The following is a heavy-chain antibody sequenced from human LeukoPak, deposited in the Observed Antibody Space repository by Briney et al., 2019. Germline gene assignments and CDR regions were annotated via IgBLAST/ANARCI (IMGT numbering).Heavy chain of an antibody. CDR1: GYTFTSYY. V-gene: IGHV1-69*13. CDR3: ARDLEEQWLAYYYYYMDV. Sequence: SVKVSCKASGYTFTSYYMHWVRQAPGQGLEWMGGIIPIFGTANYAQKFQGRVTITADESTSTAYMELSRLRSDDTAVYYCARDLEEQWLAYYYYYMDVWGKGTTVTISS. J-gene: IGHJ6*03. CDR2: IIPIFGTA. D-gene: IGHD6-19*01.